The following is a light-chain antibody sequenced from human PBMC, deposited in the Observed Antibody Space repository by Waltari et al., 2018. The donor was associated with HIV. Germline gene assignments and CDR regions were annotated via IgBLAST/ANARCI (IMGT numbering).Light chain of an antibody. V-gene: IGLV2-14*03. Sequence: QSALTQPASVSGSPGQSITISCTGPSSDVGAYNFVSRYQQHPGKAPKLMIYDVRSRHSGVSDRFSGSKSGNTASLTISGLQAENEADYYCGSYTSSSTLVFGGGTKLTVL. J-gene: IGLJ3*02. CDR1: SSDVGAYNF. CDR3: GSYTSSSTLV. CDR2: DVR.